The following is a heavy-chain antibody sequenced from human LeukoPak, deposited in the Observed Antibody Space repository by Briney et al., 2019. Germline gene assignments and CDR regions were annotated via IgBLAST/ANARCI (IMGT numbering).Heavy chain of an antibody. J-gene: IGHJ4*02. CDR3: ARGIKSAAGTRAYYFDY. Sequence: ASVKVSCKASGYTFTGYYMHWVRQAPGQGLEWMGWINPNSGGTNYAQKFQGRVTMTRDTSISTAYMELSRLRSDDTAVYYCARGIKSAAGTRAYYFDYWGQGTLVTVSS. CDR1: GYTFTGYY. D-gene: IGHD6-13*01. CDR2: INPNSGGT. V-gene: IGHV1-2*02.